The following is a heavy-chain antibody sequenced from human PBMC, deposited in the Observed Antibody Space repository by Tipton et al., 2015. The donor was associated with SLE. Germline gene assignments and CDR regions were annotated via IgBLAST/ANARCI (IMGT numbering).Heavy chain of an antibody. CDR2: IYHRGST. Sequence: TLSLTCAVYGGSISSSSSYYWAWIRQPPGKGVEWVGEIYHRGSTNYNPSLKSRVTISVDTSKNQFSLKRKSVTAADTAVYYCARGPYDDFWSGPFDYWGQGTLVTVSS. D-gene: IGHD3-3*01. J-gene: IGHJ4*02. V-gene: IGHV4-39*07. CDR3: ARGPYDDFWSGPFDY. CDR1: GGSISSSSSYY.